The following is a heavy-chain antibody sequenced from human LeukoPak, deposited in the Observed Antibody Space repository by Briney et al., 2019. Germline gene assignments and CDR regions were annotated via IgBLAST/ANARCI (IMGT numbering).Heavy chain of an antibody. CDR2: ISSSSITI. J-gene: IGHJ4*02. CDR1: GFTFSSYS. D-gene: IGHD2-15*01. CDR3: ARDRGGSYSAIDY. V-gene: IGHV3-48*04. Sequence: GGSLRLSCAASGFTFSSYSLNWVHQAPGKGLEWVSFISSSSITIYYADSVKGRFTISRDNAEKSLYLQMNILRAEDTAVYYCARDRGGSYSAIDYWGQGTLVTVSS.